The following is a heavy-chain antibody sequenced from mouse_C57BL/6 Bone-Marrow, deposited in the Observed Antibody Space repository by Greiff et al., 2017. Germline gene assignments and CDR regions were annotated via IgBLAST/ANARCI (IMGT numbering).Heavy chain of an antibody. D-gene: IGHD1-1*01. Sequence: QVQLQQPGAELVKPGASVKLSCKASGYTFTSYWMHWVKQRPGQGLEWIGMIHPNSGSTNYNEKFKSKATLTVDKSSSTAYMQLSSLTSEDSAVYYCAEFITTVVGGFDYWGQGTTLTVSS. V-gene: IGHV1-64*01. CDR1: GYTFTSYW. CDR3: AEFITTVVGGFDY. J-gene: IGHJ2*01. CDR2: IHPNSGST.